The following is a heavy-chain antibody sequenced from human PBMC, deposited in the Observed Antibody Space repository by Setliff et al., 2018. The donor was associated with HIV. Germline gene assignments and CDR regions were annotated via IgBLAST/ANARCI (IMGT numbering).Heavy chain of an antibody. CDR2: MNRDGSEK. CDR1: GFTFSSSW. Sequence: GRSLRLSCAASGFTFSSSWMTWVRQAPGRGLEYVAGMNRDGSEKGYADSVKGRFSISRDNAKNSLYLQMSSLRTEDTAVYFCARDPAFGAFDIWGQGTMVTVSS. CDR3: ARDPAFGAFDI. V-gene: IGHV3-7*04. D-gene: IGHD3-10*01. J-gene: IGHJ3*02.